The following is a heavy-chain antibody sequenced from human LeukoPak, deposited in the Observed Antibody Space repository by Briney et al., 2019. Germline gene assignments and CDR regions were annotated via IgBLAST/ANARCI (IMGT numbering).Heavy chain of an antibody. CDR3: ARRAEYSSSWYHYFDY. CDR1: GGSISSYY. D-gene: IGHD6-13*01. CDR2: IYYSGST. Sequence: SETLSLTCTVSGGSISSYYWSWIRQPPGKGLEWIGYIYYSGSTNYNPSLKSRVTVSVDTSKNQFSLKLSSVTAADTAVYYCARRAEYSSSWYHYFDYWGQGTLVTVSS. J-gene: IGHJ4*02. V-gene: IGHV4-59*01.